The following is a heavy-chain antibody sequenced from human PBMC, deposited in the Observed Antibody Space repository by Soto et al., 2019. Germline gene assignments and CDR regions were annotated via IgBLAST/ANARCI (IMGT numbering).Heavy chain of an antibody. CDR1: GGSISRSTYF. Sequence: SETLSLTCTFSGGSISRSTYFWAWIRQPPGKGLEWIGSFYYGGSTYYGPSLKSRVTISVDTSENQFSLKLTSVTAADTAVYYCARHEDSSWFWSHWGRGTLVTVSS. D-gene: IGHD6-13*01. CDR2: FYYGGST. V-gene: IGHV4-39*01. CDR3: ARHEDSSWFWSH. J-gene: IGHJ4*02.